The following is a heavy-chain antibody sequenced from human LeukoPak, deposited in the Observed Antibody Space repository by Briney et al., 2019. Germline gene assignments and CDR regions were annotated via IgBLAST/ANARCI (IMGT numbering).Heavy chain of an antibody. J-gene: IGHJ6*02. V-gene: IGHV1-8*03. CDR1: GYTFTSYD. CDR2: MNPNSGNT. Sequence: GASVKVSCKASGYTFTSYDINWVRQATGQGLEWMGWMNPNSGNTGYAQKFQGRVTITRNTSISTAYMELSSLRSEDTAVYYCARDYGDYELSAHYGMDVWGQGTTVTVSS. CDR3: ARDYGDYELSAHYGMDV. D-gene: IGHD4-17*01.